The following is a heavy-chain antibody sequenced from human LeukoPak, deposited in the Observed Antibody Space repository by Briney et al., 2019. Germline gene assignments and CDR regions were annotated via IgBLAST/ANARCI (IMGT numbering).Heavy chain of an antibody. CDR3: ARVDCDGDCSMRNNYYYYYYMDV. CDR2: INPNSGGT. CDR1: GYTFTSYD. V-gene: IGHV1-2*02. J-gene: IGHJ6*03. Sequence: ASVKVSCKASGYTFTSYDINWVRQATGQGLEWMGWINPNSGGTNYAQKFQGRVTMTRDTSISTAYMELSRLRSDDTAVYYCARVDCDGDCSMRNNYYYYYYMDVWGKGTTVTVSS. D-gene: IGHD2-21*01.